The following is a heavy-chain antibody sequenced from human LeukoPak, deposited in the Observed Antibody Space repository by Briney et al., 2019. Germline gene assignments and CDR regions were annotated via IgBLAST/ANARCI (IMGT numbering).Heavy chain of an antibody. Sequence: SETLSLTCTVPGGSFSSSYWSWIRQPPGKGLEWIGYMSYSGSTNYNPSLKSRVTISVDTSKNQVSLRLSSVTAADTAVYYCARTGSYAAPFDYWGQGTLVTVSS. J-gene: IGHJ4*02. CDR3: ARTGSYAAPFDY. CDR1: GGSFSSSY. CDR2: MSYSGST. D-gene: IGHD1-26*01. V-gene: IGHV4-59*01.